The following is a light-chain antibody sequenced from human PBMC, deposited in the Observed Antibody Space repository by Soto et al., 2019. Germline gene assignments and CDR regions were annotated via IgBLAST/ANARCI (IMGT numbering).Light chain of an antibody. CDR1: HSVLYSSNNKNY. CDR3: QQYYSEPPT. CDR2: WAS. Sequence: DIVMTHSPDSLTVSRVERAAVNCTSSHSVLYSSNNKNYLAWYQQRPGQPPKLLIYWASTRESGVPERFSGSGSGTDFTLTITNLQAEDVAVYYCQQYYSEPPTFGQGTKLEIK. J-gene: IGKJ2*01. V-gene: IGKV4-1*01.